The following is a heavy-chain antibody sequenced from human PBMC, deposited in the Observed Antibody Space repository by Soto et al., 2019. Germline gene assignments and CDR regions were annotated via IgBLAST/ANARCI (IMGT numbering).Heavy chain of an antibody. J-gene: IGHJ6*02. CDR2: ISSSSSYI. V-gene: IGHV3-21*01. CDR1: GFTFSSYS. Sequence: GGSLRLSCAAAGFTFSSYSMNWVRQAPGKGLEWVSSISSSSSYIYYADSVKGRFTISRDNAKNSLYLQMNSLRAEDTAVYYCARDRSSTYYYGSGSYFYYYGMDVWGQGTTVTVSS. D-gene: IGHD3-10*01. CDR3: ARDRSSTYYYGSGSYFYYYGMDV.